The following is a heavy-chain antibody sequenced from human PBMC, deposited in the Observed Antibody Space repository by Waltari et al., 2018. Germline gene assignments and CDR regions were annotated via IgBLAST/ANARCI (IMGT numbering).Heavy chain of an antibody. D-gene: IGHD3-16*01. J-gene: IGHJ4*02. Sequence: EVQLLESGGGLVQPGGSLRLSCAASGFTFSSYAMSWVRQAPGKGLEWVSVIYSGGRTYYADSGKVRFTISRDNSKNSLYLQRNSLRADDTAVYYCAKDLSIWGSSDYWGQGTLVTVS. V-gene: IGHV3-23*03. CDR1: GFTFSSYA. CDR2: IYSGGRT. CDR3: AKDLSIWGSSDY.